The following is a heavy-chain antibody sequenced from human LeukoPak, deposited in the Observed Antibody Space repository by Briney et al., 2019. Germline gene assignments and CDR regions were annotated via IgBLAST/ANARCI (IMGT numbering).Heavy chain of an antibody. Sequence: QPGGTLRLSCAASGFTFSSYGMSWVRQAPGKGLEWVSAISGSGGSTYYADSVKGRFTISRDNSKNTLYLQMNSLRPEDTAVYYCAKGQYYYDSSAFWGQGTLVTVSS. D-gene: IGHD3-22*01. CDR3: AKGQYYYDSSAF. CDR1: GFTFSSYG. V-gene: IGHV3-23*01. J-gene: IGHJ4*02. CDR2: ISGSGGST.